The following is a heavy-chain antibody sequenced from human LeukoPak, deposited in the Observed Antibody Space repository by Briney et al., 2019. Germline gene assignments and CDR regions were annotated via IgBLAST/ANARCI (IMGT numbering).Heavy chain of an antibody. J-gene: IGHJ6*03. CDR3: AKDSAFYDIDV. CDR2: ISYDGSNK. D-gene: IGHD2/OR15-2a*01. V-gene: IGHV3-30*04. Sequence: GRSLRLSCAASGFTFSSYAMHWLRQAPGKGLEWVAVISYDGSNKYYADSVKGRFTISRDNSKNTLYLQMNSLKGDDTAVYYCAKDSAFYDIDVWGKGTTVIISS. CDR1: GFTFSSYA.